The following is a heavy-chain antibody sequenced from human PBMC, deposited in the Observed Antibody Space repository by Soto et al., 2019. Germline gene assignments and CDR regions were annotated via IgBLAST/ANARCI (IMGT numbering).Heavy chain of an antibody. J-gene: IGHJ3*02. CDR3: ARLADI. D-gene: IGHD6-6*01. V-gene: IGHV4-4*02. CDR2: IYHSGSI. Sequence: QVQLQESGPGLVKPSRTLSLTCAVTGVSISSSNWWSWVRQPPGKGLEWLGEIYHSGSINYNPSLKSRVTLSVDKSKNQFSLKLSSVTASDTAVYYCARLADIWGQGKMVTVSS. CDR1: GVSISSSNW.